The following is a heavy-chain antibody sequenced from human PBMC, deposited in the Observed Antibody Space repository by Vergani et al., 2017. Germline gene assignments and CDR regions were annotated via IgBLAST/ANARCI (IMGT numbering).Heavy chain of an antibody. D-gene: IGHD5-12*01. J-gene: IGHJ6*02. Sequence: QVQLVESGGGVVQPGGSLRLSCAASGFTFSSYGMHWVRTAPGKGLEWVAFIRYDGSNKYYADSVKGRFTISRDNSKNTLYLQMNSLRAEDTAVYYGAQGSGYDRDYYYYGMDVWGQGTTVTVSS. CDR3: AQGSGYDRDYYYYGMDV. V-gene: IGHV3-30*02. CDR1: GFTFSSYG. CDR2: IRYDGSNK.